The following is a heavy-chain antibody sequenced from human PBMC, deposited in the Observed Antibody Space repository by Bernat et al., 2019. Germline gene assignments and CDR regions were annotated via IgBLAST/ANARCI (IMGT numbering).Heavy chain of an antibody. CDR1: GFTFDDYT. V-gene: IGHV3-43*01. J-gene: IGHJ6*02. CDR2: ISWDGGST. Sequence: EVQLVESGGVVVQPGGSLRLSCAASGFTFDDYTMHWVRQAPGKGLEWVSLISWDGGSTYYADSVKGRFTISRDNSKNSLYLQMNSLRTEDTALYYCAKDYCGGDCYTYYYYGMDVWGPGTTVTVSS. D-gene: IGHD2-21*02. CDR3: AKDYCGGDCYTYYYYGMDV.